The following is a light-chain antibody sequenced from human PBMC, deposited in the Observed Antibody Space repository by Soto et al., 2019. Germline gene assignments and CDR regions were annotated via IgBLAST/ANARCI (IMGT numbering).Light chain of an antibody. V-gene: IGKV3-15*01. J-gene: IGKJ2*01. CDR1: QSVSSN. Sequence: IMMTHSPATFSVTTRERPTLSCRPSQSVSSNLAWYQQKPGQAPRLLIYGASTRATGIPARFSGSGSGTEFTLTISSLQSEDCVGYYCQEYNDWPMRFGEGTMVDI. CDR2: GAS. CDR3: QEYNDWPMR.